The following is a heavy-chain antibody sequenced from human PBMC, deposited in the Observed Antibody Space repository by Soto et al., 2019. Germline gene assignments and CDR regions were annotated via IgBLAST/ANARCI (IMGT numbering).Heavy chain of an antibody. D-gene: IGHD2-15*01. CDR3: VRDEATGRGWVDLDF. J-gene: IGHJ4*02. V-gene: IGHV3-48*02. CDR2: ISSSGKTI. Sequence: VQLVESGGGLVQPGGSLRLSCAASGFTLSGYAMNWVRQAPGKGLEWVALISSSGKTISYADSVMGRFTISKDIAKNSLYLQMNSLRNEDTAVYYCVRDEATGRGWVDLDFWGQGTLVTVSS. CDR1: GFTLSGYA.